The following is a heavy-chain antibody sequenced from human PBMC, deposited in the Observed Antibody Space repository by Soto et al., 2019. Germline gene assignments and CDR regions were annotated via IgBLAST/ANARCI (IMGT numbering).Heavy chain of an antibody. D-gene: IGHD3-3*01. CDR1: GYTFXSYY. V-gene: IGHV1-46*01. CDR3: ARGDAIFGVVIMLYYFDY. J-gene: IGHJ4*02. CDR2: INPSGGST. Sequence: ASVKVSCKASGYTFXSYYMHWVRQAPGQGLEWMGIINPSGGSTSYAQKFQGRVTMTRDTSTSTVYMELSSLRSEDTAVYYCARGDAIFGVVIMLYYFDYWGQGTLVTVSS.